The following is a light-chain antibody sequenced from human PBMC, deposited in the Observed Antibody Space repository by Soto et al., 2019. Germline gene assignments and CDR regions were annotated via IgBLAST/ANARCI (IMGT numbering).Light chain of an antibody. V-gene: IGLV2-23*02. CDR2: EAT. CDR3: CLSASRTTFM. CDR1: SSEIGIYNL. Sequence: QSALTQPASVSGPPGHWSPSSCTGTSSEIGIYNLVSWYQQHPGKAPKLIIYEATKRPSGVSNRFSGSKSGNTVSLTVSGLQAEDEADYYCCLSASRTTFMFGGGTKLTVL. J-gene: IGLJ3*02.